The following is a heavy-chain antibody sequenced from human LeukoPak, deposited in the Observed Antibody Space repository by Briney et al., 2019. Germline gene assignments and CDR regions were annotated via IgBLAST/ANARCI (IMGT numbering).Heavy chain of an antibody. Sequence: SETLSLTCTVSGGSISSSSYYWGWIRQPPGKGLEWIGSIYYSGSTYYNPSLKSRVTISVDTSRNQFSLKLSSVTAADTAVYYCARLNVAVAGRGVDYWGQGTLVTVSS. J-gene: IGHJ4*02. D-gene: IGHD6-19*01. CDR2: IYYSGST. V-gene: IGHV4-39*01. CDR1: GGSISSSSYY. CDR3: ARLNVAVAGRGVDY.